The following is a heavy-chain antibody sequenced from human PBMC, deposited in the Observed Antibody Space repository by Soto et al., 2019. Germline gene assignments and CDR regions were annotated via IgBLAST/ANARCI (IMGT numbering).Heavy chain of an antibody. CDR2: ISYDGSNK. CDR3: ARDVNQKLAYYYYGLDV. Sequence: AGGSLRLSCAASGFTFSSYAMHWVRQAPGKGLEWVAVISYDGSNKYYADSVKGRFTISRDNSKNTLYLQMNSLRAEDTAVYYCARDVNQKLAYYYYGLDVWGQGTTVTVSS. J-gene: IGHJ6*02. D-gene: IGHD6-13*01. CDR1: GFTFSSYA. V-gene: IGHV3-30-3*01.